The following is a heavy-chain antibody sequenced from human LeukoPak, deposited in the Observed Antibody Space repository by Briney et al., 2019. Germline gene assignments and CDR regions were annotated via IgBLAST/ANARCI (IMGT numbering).Heavy chain of an antibody. CDR1: VFTFSSYG. CDR3: AKRFLPLSSLGELSLLD. CDR2: IWYDGIIT. D-gene: IGHD3-16*01. V-gene: IGHV3-33*06. J-gene: IGHJ4*02. Sequence: GRSLRLSCAPSVFTFSSYGMHWVRQAPGKGLEWVAVIWYDGIITYYADSVKGRFTISRDNSKNTLYLQINSLRAEDTALYYCAKRFLPLSSLGELSLLDWGQGTLVTVSS.